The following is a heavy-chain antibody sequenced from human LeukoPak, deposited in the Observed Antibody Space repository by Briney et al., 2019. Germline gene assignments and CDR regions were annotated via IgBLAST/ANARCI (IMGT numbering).Heavy chain of an antibody. V-gene: IGHV1-2*06. CDR2: INPNSGGT. CDR3: ARVPGYCSGGSCYPQYYFDY. D-gene: IGHD2-15*01. CDR1: GYTFTGYY. Sequence: ASVKVSCKASGYTFTGYYMHWVRQAPGQGLEWMGRINPNSGGTNYAQKFQGRVTMTRDTSISTAYMELSRLRSDDTAVYYCARVPGYCSGGSCYPQYYFDYWGQGTLVTVSS. J-gene: IGHJ4*02.